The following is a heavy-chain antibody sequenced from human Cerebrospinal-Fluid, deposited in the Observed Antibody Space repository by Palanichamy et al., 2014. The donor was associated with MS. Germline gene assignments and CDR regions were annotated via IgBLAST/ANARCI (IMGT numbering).Heavy chain of an antibody. J-gene: IGHJ6*02. CDR3: AKGASDSNYAGGMDV. CDR1: GYTFSGYY. D-gene: IGHD4-11*01. CDR2: INPNSGGT. Sequence: QVHLVQSGAEAKKPGASVKVSCRASGYTFSGYYMHWVRQAPGQGLEWMGWINPNSGGTNYAQNLQGWVTMTRDTSSATAYLELRRLKSDDTALYYCAKGASDSNYAGGMDVWGQGTMVTVSS. V-gene: IGHV1-2*04.